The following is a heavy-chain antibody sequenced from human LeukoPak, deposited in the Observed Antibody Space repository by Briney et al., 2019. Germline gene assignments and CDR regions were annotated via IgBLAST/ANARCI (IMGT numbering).Heavy chain of an antibody. Sequence: ASVKVSCKASGYTFTNYDIDWVRQAAGQGLEWMGWMNPKSGNTMYAQKFQGRVTMTRDTSISTAYMELSGLTSEDTAVYYCAKVAVTEYNYFDPWGQGTLVTVSS. D-gene: IGHD2-21*02. CDR2: MNPKSGNT. J-gene: IGHJ5*02. CDR3: AKVAVTEYNYFDP. V-gene: IGHV1-8*02. CDR1: GYTFTNYD.